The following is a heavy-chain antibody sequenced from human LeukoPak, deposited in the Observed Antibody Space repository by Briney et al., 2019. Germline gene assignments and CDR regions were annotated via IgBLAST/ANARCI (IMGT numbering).Heavy chain of an antibody. CDR3: ARNTRYCSSTSCYDDY. V-gene: IGHV4-39*01. J-gene: IGHJ4*02. Sequence: NASETLSLTCTVSGGSISGSSYYWGWIRQPPGKGLEWIGSIYYSGSIYYNPSLKSRVTISVDTSKNQFSLKLSSVTAADTAVYYCARNTRYCSSTSCYDDYWGQGTLVTVSS. CDR2: IYYSGSI. D-gene: IGHD2-2*01. CDR1: GGSISGSSYY.